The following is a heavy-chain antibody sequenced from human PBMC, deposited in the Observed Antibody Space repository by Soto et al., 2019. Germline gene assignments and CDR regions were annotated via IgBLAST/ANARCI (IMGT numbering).Heavy chain of an antibody. CDR1: GFILSDCA. Sequence: EVQLVESGGGLVQPGGSLRLSCATSGFILSDCAMNWVRQAPGKGLEWVSYISSSSSVIDYADSVKGRFTVSRDNARNSLYLQMKSQSAEDTAVYYCARDLSWGSNWYYYMDVWGKGTTVTVSS. D-gene: IGHD7-27*01. CDR3: ARDLSWGSNWYYYMDV. CDR2: ISSSSSVI. J-gene: IGHJ6*03. V-gene: IGHV3-48*01.